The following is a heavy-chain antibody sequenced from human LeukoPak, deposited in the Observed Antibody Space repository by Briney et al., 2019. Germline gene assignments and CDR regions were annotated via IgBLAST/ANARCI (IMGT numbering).Heavy chain of an antibody. J-gene: IGHJ3*02. Sequence: ASVKVSCKASGYTFTGYYMHWVRQAPGQGLEWMGWISPNSGGTNYAQKFQGRVTMTRDTSISTAYMELSRLRSDDTAVYYCARDMVQGVYDAFDIWGQGTMVTVSS. CDR2: ISPNSGGT. CDR1: GYTFTGYY. V-gene: IGHV1-2*02. CDR3: ARDMVQGVYDAFDI. D-gene: IGHD3-10*01.